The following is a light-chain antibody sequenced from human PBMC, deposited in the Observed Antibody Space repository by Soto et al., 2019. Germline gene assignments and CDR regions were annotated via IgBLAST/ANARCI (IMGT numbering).Light chain of an antibody. CDR1: QSISSN. V-gene: IGKV3-15*01. CDR3: QQFHNWPLS. J-gene: IGKJ4*01. Sequence: EIVMTQSPATLSVSRGERATLSCRASQSISSNLAWYQQKPGQAPRLLIDDASTRAAGIPARFNGGGSGTEFTLTISSLQSEDFALYYCQQFHNWPLSFGGGTKVDIK. CDR2: DAS.